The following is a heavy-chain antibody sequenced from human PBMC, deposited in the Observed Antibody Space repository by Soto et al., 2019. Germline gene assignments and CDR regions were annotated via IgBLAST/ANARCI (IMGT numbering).Heavy chain of an antibody. CDR1: GYTFTNYY. D-gene: IGHD5-12*01. J-gene: IGHJ4*02. CDR2: INPNGGST. V-gene: IGHV1-46*01. CDR3: ARRLSGYGAGPDY. Sequence: VQLVQSGAEVKKPGASVKVSCKASGYTFTNYYMHWVRQAPGQGLEWMGIINPNGGSTTYAQNFQGRVTMTRDTSTTTVYMELSSLRSEDTAVYYCARRLSGYGAGPDYLGQGTLVTVSS.